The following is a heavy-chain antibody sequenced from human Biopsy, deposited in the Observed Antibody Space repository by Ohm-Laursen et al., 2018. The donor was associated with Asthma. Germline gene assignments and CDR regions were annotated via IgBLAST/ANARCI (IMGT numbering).Heavy chain of an antibody. CDR3: AKSADYYDSTDYLDF. Sequence: SLRLSCAAFGFTFSTSWMTWVRQAPGKGLEWVSSISWNSGNIDYAVSVKGRFTISRDNAKNSLYLQMQSLRPEDTAFYYCAKSADYYDSTDYLDFWGRGTLVTVSS. CDR2: ISWNSGNI. V-gene: IGHV3-9*01. D-gene: IGHD3-22*01. J-gene: IGHJ4*01. CDR1: GFTFSTSW.